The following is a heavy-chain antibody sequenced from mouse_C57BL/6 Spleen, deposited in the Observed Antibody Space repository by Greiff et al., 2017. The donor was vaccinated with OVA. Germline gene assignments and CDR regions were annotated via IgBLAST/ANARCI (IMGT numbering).Heavy chain of an antibody. J-gene: IGHJ4*01. Sequence: QVQLQQPGAELVKPGASVKMSCKASGYTFTSYWITWVKQRPGQGLEWIGDIYPGSGSTNYNEKFKSKATLTVDTSSSTAYMQLSSLTSEDSAVYYCARTGYYDSYYAMDYWGQGTSVTVSS. CDR2: IYPGSGST. CDR1: GYTFTSYW. CDR3: ARTGYYDSYYAMDY. D-gene: IGHD2-3*01. V-gene: IGHV1-55*01.